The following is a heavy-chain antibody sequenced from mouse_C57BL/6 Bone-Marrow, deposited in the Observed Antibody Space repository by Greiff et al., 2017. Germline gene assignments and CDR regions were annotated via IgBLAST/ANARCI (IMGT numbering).Heavy chain of an antibody. CDR3: ARMGDYDWYFDV. V-gene: IGHV1-20*01. CDR1: GYSFTGYF. CDR2: INPYNGDT. J-gene: IGHJ1*03. Sequence: VQLQQSGPELVTPGDSVKISCKASGYSFTGYFMNWVMQSHGKSLEWIGRINPYNGDTFYNQKFKGKATLTVDKSSSTAHMELRSLTSEDSAVYYGARMGDYDWYFDVWGTGTTVTVSS. D-gene: IGHD2-4*01.